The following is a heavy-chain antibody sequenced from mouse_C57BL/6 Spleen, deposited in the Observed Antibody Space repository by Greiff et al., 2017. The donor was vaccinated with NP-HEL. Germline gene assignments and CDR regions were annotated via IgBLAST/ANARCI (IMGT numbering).Heavy chain of an antibody. D-gene: IGHD2-1*01. J-gene: IGHJ2*01. CDR3: ARHGGGGNYAGVDY. CDR1: GFTFSSYG. CDR2: ISSGGSYT. Sequence: EVQVVESGGDLVKPGGSLKLSCAASGFTFSSYGMSWVRQTPDKRLEWVATISSGGSYTYYPDSVKGRFTISRDNAKNTLYLQMSSLKSEDTARYFCARHGGGGNYAGVDYWGQGTTLTVSS. V-gene: IGHV5-6*01.